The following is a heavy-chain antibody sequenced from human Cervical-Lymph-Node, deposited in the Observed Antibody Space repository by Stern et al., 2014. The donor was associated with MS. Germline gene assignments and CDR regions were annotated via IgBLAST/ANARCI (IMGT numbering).Heavy chain of an antibody. D-gene: IGHD2-2*01. CDR1: GYTFTGYY. J-gene: IGHJ4*02. Sequence: QMQLVQSGAEVKRPGASVRVSCKASGYTFTGYYIHWVRQAPGQGLEWMGRINPNSGGTNYAQDFQGRVTLTTGTAINTVYMDLSGLTSDDTAVYYCARARTHIVVLPATMALDYWGQGTLVTVSS. V-gene: IGHV1-2*06. CDR3: ARARTHIVVLPATMALDY. CDR2: INPNSGGT.